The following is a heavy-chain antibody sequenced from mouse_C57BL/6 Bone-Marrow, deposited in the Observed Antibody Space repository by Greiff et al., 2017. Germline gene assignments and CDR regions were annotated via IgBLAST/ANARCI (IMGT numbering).Heavy chain of an antibody. Sequence: QVQLQQSGAELVMPGASVKMSCQASGYTFTTSPIEWMKQNHGKSLEWIGNFHPYNDDTKYNEKFKGKATLTVEKSSSTVYLELSRLTSDDSAVYYCARGGNCGVYYFDNWGQGTTRTVSS. D-gene: IGHD1-1*02. CDR3: ARGGNCGVYYFDN. CDR1: GYTFTTSP. J-gene: IGHJ2*01. V-gene: IGHV1-47*01. CDR2: FHPYNDDT.